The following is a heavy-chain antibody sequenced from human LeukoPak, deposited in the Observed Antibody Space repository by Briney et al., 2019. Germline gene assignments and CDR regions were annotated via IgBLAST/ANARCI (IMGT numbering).Heavy chain of an antibody. V-gene: IGHV3-21*01. Sequence: GGSLRLSCAASGFTFSSYSMNWVRQAPGKGLEWVSSISSSSYIYYADSVKGRFTISRDNAKNSLYLQMNSLRAEDTAVYYCATDHESITGTRYYYYYGMDVWGQGTTVTVSS. CDR2: ISSSSYI. CDR3: ATDHESITGTRYYYYYGMDV. CDR1: GFTFSSYS. D-gene: IGHD1-7*01. J-gene: IGHJ6*02.